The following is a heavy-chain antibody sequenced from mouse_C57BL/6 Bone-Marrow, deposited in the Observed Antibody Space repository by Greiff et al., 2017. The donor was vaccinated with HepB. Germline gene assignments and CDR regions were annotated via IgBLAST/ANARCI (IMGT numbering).Heavy chain of an antibody. CDR3: AQLGRAFYAMDY. D-gene: IGHD4-1*02. V-gene: IGHV1-66*01. CDR2: IYPGSGNT. Sequence: QVQLQQSGPELVKPGASVKISCKASGYSFTSYYIHWVKQRPGQGLEWIGWIYPGSGNTKYNEKFKGKATLTADTSSSTAYMQLSSLTSEDSAVYYGAQLGRAFYAMDYWGQGTSVTVSS. J-gene: IGHJ4*01. CDR1: GYSFTSYY.